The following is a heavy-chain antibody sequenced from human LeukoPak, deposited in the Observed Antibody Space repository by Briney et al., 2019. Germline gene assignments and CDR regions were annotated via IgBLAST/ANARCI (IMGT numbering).Heavy chain of an antibody. Sequence: ASVKVSCKASGYTFTGYYMHWVRQAPGQGLEWMGWINPNSCGTNYAQKFQGRVTMTRDTSISTAYMELSRLRSDDTAVYYCARVPYDFWSGYSTFDYWGQGTLVTVSS. J-gene: IGHJ4*02. V-gene: IGHV1-2*02. CDR3: ARVPYDFWSGYSTFDY. CDR1: GYTFTGYY. CDR2: INPNSCGT. D-gene: IGHD3-3*01.